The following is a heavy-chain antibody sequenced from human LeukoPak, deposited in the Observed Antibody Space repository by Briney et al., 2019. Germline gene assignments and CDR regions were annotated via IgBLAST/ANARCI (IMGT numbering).Heavy chain of an antibody. D-gene: IGHD5-12*01. CDR1: GFTFSSYW. CDR2: ISGSGGST. CDR3: AKAIGYSGYDGYYFDY. Sequence: GGSLRLSCAASGFTFSSYWMHWVRQAPGKGLEWVSAISGSGGSTYYADSVKGRFTISRDNSKNTLYLQMNSLRAEDTAVYYCAKAIGYSGYDGYYFDYWGQGTLVTVSS. V-gene: IGHV3-23*01. J-gene: IGHJ4*02.